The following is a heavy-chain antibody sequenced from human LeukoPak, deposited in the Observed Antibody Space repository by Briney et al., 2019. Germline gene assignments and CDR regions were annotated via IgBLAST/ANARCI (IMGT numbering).Heavy chain of an antibody. D-gene: IGHD3-9*01. CDR3: AKESTGIPFDY. CDR1: GFSFDTHG. J-gene: IGHJ4*02. V-gene: IGHV3-33*06. Sequence: GGSLRLSCAASGFSFDTHGMHWVRQAPGKGLEWVAVIWYDGSKKYYADSVKGRFTISRDNSKNTLYLQMNSLRAEDTAVYYCAKESTGIPFDYWGQGTLVTVSS. CDR2: IWYDGSKK.